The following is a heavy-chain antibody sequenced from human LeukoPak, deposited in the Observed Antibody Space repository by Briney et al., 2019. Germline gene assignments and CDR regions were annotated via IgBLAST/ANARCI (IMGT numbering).Heavy chain of an antibody. D-gene: IGHD2-21*02. Sequence: ASVKVSCKASGYTFTSYYMHWVRQAPGQGLEWMGIINPSGGSTSYAQKFQGRVTMTRDTSTSTVYMELSRLRSDDTAVYYCASSIVVVTAPGAFDIWGQGTMVTVSS. J-gene: IGHJ3*02. CDR2: INPSGGST. CDR1: GYTFTSYY. CDR3: ASSIVVVTAPGAFDI. V-gene: IGHV1-46*01.